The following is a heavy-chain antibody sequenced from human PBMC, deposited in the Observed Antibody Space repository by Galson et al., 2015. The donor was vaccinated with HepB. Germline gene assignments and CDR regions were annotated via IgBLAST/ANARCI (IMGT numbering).Heavy chain of an antibody. CDR3: ARHVVKGGSGWYGYSYGMDV. CDR2: SFFGGNT. Sequence: LSLTCTVSGGSTSYYYWSWIRQPPGKGLEWIGYSFFGGNTNYNPSLKSRVSISGDTSKNQFSLKLSSVTAADTAVYYCARHVVKGGSGWYGYSYGMDVWGQGTTVTVSS. D-gene: IGHD6-19*01. CDR1: GGSTSYYY. V-gene: IGHV4-59*08. J-gene: IGHJ6*02.